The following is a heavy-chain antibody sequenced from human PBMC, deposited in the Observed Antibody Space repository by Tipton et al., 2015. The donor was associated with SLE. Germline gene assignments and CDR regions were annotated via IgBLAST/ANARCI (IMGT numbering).Heavy chain of an antibody. V-gene: IGHV1-46*01. D-gene: IGHD4-17*01. J-gene: IGHJ3*02. Sequence: QSGPEVNTPGASLKVSCKASGYTFSDYYIHWVRQAPGQGLEWLGILSPSSGNAAYSQKFQGRFSMTSDTYTSTVHMEVSSPRSEDTAVYYCARGGPDYGDYFADAFDIWGQGTVVTVSS. CDR1: GYTFSDYY. CDR3: ARGGPDYGDYFADAFDI. CDR2: LSPSSGNA.